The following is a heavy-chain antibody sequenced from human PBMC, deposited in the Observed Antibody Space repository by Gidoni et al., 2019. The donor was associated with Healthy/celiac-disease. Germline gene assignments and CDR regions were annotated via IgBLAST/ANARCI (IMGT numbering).Heavy chain of an antibody. D-gene: IGHD2-15*01. CDR3: ARVKKYCSGGSCYRQYYYYMDV. Sequence: QVQLQQWGAGLLKPSETLSLTCAVYGGSFSGYYWSWIRQPPGKGLEWIGEINHSGSTNYNPSLKSRVTISVDTSKNQFSLKLSSVTAADTAVYYCARVKKYCSGGSCYRQYYYYMDVWGKGTTVTVSS. J-gene: IGHJ6*03. CDR1: GGSFSGYY. V-gene: IGHV4-34*01. CDR2: INHSGST.